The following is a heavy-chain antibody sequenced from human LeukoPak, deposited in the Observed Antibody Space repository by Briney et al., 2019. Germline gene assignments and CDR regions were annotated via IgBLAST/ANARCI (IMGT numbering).Heavy chain of an antibody. CDR1: GFTFSIYG. CDR2: ISYDGSNK. D-gene: IGHD6-19*01. Sequence: PGRSLRLSCAASGFTFSIYGMHWVRQAPGKGLEWVAVISYDGSNKYYADSVKGRFTISRDNSKNTLYLQMNSLRAEDTAVYYCARDRSPIAVAGFNYYYYGMDVWGQGTTVTVSS. J-gene: IGHJ6*02. V-gene: IGHV3-30*03. CDR3: ARDRSPIAVAGFNYYYYGMDV.